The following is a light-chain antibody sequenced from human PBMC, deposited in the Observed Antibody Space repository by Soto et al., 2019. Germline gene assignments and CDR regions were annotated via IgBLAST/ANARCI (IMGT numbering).Light chain of an antibody. Sequence: QSALTQPASVSGSPGQSITISCTGTSSDVGGYKYVSWYQQHPGKAPKLLIYEVSNRPSGVSNRFSGSKSGNTASLTIPGLQAEDEADYYCSSYTGSSIYVFGTGTKVTVL. V-gene: IGLV2-14*01. CDR3: SSYTGSSIYV. J-gene: IGLJ1*01. CDR2: EVS. CDR1: SSDVGGYKY.